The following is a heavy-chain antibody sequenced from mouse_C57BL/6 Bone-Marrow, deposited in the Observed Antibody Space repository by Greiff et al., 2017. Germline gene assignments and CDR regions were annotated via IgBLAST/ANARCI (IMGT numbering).Heavy chain of an antibody. CDR3: ARAGYYSIFAY. D-gene: IGHD2-5*01. CDR2: IYPGSGST. J-gene: IGHJ3*01. Sequence: QVQLQQPGAELVKPGASVKMSCKASGYTFTSYWITWVKQRPGQGLEWIGDIYPGSGSTNYNEKFKSKATLTVDTSSSTAYMQLSSQTSEDSAVYYCARAGYYSIFAYGDRGTLVTVSA. CDR1: GYTFTSYW. V-gene: IGHV1-55*01.